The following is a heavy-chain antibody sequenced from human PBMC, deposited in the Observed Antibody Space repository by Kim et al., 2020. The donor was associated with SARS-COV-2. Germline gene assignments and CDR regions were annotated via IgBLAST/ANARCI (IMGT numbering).Heavy chain of an antibody. CDR3: ARVGLYSSTWGAWFDS. CDR2: INACNGYT. Sequence: ASVKVSCKASGYSFTTYAIHWVRQAPGQSLEWMGWINACNGYTQYAQKFQGRVTITRDTSASTMYMELSSLRSEDTTFYYCARVGLYSSTWGAWFDSWGQGTLVTVSS. J-gene: IGHJ5*01. CDR1: GYSFTTYA. V-gene: IGHV1-3*01. D-gene: IGHD6-13*01.